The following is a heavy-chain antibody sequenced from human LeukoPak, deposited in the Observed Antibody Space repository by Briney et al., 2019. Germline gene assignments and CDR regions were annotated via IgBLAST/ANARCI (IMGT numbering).Heavy chain of an antibody. CDR1: GFTFSSYA. Sequence: GRSLRLSCAASGFTFSSYAMHWVRQAPGKGLEWVAVISYDGSNKYYADSVKGRFTISRDNSKNTLYLQMNSLRAEDTAVYYCARGAPIWFGELLLPDYWGQGTLVTVSS. V-gene: IGHV3-30*04. D-gene: IGHD3-10*01. CDR2: ISYDGSNK. J-gene: IGHJ4*02. CDR3: ARGAPIWFGELLLPDY.